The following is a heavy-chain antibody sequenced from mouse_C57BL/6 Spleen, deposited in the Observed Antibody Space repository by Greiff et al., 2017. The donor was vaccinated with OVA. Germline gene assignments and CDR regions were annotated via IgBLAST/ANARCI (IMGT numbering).Heavy chain of an antibody. J-gene: IGHJ3*01. Sequence: QVQLQQPGAELVRPGTSVKLSCKASGYTFTSYWMHWVKQRPGQGLEWIGVIDPSDSYTNYNQKFKGKATLTVDTSSSTAYMQLSSLTSEDSAVYYCARSVSGYGFAYWGQGTLVTVSA. CDR3: ARSVSGYGFAY. D-gene: IGHD3-2*02. CDR1: GYTFTSYW. V-gene: IGHV1-59*01. CDR2: IDPSDSYT.